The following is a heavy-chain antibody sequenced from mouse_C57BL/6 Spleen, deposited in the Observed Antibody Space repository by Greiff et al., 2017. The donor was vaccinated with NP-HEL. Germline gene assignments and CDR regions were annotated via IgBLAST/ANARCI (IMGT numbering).Heavy chain of an antibody. Sequence: VQLQQPGAELVKPGASVKMSCKASGYTFTSYWITWVKQRPGQGLEWIGDIYPGSGSTNYNEKFKSKATLTVDTSSSTAYMQLSSLTSEDSAVYYCAREGRDGSSSGYWGQGTTLTVSS. V-gene: IGHV1-55*01. D-gene: IGHD1-1*01. J-gene: IGHJ2*01. CDR2: IYPGSGST. CDR1: GYTFTSYW. CDR3: AREGRDGSSSGY.